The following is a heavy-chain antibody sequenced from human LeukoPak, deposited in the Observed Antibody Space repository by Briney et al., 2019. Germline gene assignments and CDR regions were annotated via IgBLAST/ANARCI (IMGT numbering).Heavy chain of an antibody. D-gene: IGHD4-17*01. J-gene: IGHJ4*02. CDR1: GYTFTNFG. CDR3: ARDRDYGDYNTQDLFVY. V-gene: IGHV1-18*01. CDR2: ISAYNGNT. Sequence: ASVKVSCKASGYTFTNFGISWVRQAPGQGLEWMGWISAYNGNTNYAQRLQGRVTMTTDTSTSTAYMELRSLGFDDTAVYYCARDRDYGDYNTQDLFVYWGQGTLVTVSS.